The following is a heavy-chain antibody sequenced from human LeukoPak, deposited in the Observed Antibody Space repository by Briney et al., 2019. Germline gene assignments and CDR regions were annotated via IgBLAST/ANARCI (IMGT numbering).Heavy chain of an antibody. J-gene: IGHJ4*02. CDR2: IIPIFGTA. CDR3: ARDPGYDFWSGYYTTAQLDY. CDR1: GGTFSSYA. Sequence: AASVKVSCKASGGTFSSYAISWVRQAPGQGLEWMGGIIPIFGTANYAQKFQGRVTITTDESTSTAYMELSSLRSEDTAVYYCARDPGYDFWSGYYTTAQLDYWGQGTLVTVSS. D-gene: IGHD3-3*01. V-gene: IGHV1-69*05.